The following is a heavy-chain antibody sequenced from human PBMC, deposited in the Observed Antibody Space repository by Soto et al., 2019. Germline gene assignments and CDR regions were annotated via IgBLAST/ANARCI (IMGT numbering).Heavy chain of an antibody. CDR2: ISYDGSDK. D-gene: IGHD2-2*01. V-gene: IGHV3-30*18. Sequence: RRLSCAASGFTFSSYAMHWVRQAPGKGLEWVTVISYDGSDKYYADSVRGRFTISRDNSKNTLSLQMNSLRAEDTAVYYCAKDLVPAAIQDHSMDVWGQGTTVTVSS. CDR1: GFTFSSYA. J-gene: IGHJ6*02. CDR3: AKDLVPAAIQDHSMDV.